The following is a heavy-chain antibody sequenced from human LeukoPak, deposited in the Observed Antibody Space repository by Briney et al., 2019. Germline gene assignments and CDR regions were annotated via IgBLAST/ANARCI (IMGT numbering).Heavy chain of an antibody. CDR1: GCSILKNLL. Sequence: SETLSQTFGCSGCSILKNLLCIRGRQPPGKGLEWIGEVNLQGSTNYNPSLKSRAAISVDKSENHFSLKLTAATAADTAVYYCARGDRPYTLHDYSGQGTLVTVAS. CDR2: VNLQGST. D-gene: IGHD1-1*01. V-gene: IGHV4-4*02. CDR3: ARGDRPYTLHDY. J-gene: IGHJ4*02.